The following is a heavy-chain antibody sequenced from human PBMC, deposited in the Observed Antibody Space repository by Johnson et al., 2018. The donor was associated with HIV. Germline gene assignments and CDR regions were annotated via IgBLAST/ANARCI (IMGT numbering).Heavy chain of an antibody. CDR2: ISYDGSNK. V-gene: IGHV3-30*04. CDR3: ARDRAYHCSGGSCSHVFDI. J-gene: IGHJ3*02. D-gene: IGHD2-15*01. CDR1: GFTFSSYA. Sequence: QVQLVESGGGVVQPGRSLRLSCAASGFTFSSYAMHWVRQAPGKGLEWVAVISYDGSNKYYAASVKGRFTISRDNSKNTLYLQMTSLRADDTAMYYCARDRAYHCSGGSCSHVFDIWGQGTMVTVSS.